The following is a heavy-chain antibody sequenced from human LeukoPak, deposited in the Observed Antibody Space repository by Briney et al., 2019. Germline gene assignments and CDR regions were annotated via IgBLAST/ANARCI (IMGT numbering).Heavy chain of an antibody. V-gene: IGHV3-53*01. CDR1: GFTVSSDS. CDR2: IYSGGST. CDR3: ARRAGAYSHPYDY. J-gene: IGHJ4*02. D-gene: IGHD4/OR15-4a*01. Sequence: GGSLRLSCTVSGFTVSSDSMSWVRQAPGKGLEWVSFIYSGGSTHYSGSVKGRFTISRDNSKSTLYLQMNSLRAEDTAVYYCARRAGAYSHPYDYWGQGTLVTVSS.